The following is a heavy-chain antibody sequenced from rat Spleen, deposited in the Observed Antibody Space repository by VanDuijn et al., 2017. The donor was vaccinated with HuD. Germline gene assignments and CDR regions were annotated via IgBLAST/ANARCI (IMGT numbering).Heavy chain of an antibody. V-gene: IGHV2S12*01. D-gene: IGHD1-4*01. J-gene: IGHJ2*01. CDR3: ARRVFDY. CDR2: VSSGGNT. Sequence: QVQLKESGPGLVQPSQTLSLTCTVSGFSLTSDGVSWVRQPPGKGLEWIAAVSSGGNTYYDSTLKSRLSISRDTSKSQVFLKMNNLQTEATAMYFCARRVFDYWGQGVMVTVSS. CDR1: GFSLTSDG.